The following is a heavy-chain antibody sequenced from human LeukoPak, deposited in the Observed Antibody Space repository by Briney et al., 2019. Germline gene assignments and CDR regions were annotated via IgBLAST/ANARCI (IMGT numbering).Heavy chain of an antibody. V-gene: IGHV3-23*01. CDR3: AKGRNYYYYYMDV. J-gene: IGHJ6*03. CDR1: GFTFSSDA. CDR2: ISGSGGST. Sequence: PGGSLRLSCAASGFTFSSDAMSWVRQAPGKGLEWVSAISGSGGSTYYADSVKGRFTISRDNSKNTLYLQMNSLRAEDTAVYYCAKGRNYYYYYMDVWGKGTTVTISS.